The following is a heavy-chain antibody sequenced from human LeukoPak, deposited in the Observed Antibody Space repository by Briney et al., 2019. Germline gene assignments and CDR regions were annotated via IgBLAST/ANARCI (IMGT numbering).Heavy chain of an antibody. CDR2: IYHSGST. D-gene: IGHD3-22*01. CDR3: ARDAQKDYDSSGYPDY. V-gene: IGHV4-4*02. CDR1: GGSISSSNW. J-gene: IGHJ4*02. Sequence: PSGTLSLTCAVSGGSISSSNWWSWVRQPPGKGLEWIGEIYHSGSTNYNPSLKSRVTISVDTSKNQFSLKLSSVTAADTAVYYCARDAQKDYDSSGYPDYWGQGTLVTVSS.